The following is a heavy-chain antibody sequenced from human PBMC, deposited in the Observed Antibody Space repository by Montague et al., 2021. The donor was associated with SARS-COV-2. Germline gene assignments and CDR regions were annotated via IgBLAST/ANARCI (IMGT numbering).Heavy chain of an antibody. V-gene: IGHV3-30-3*01. CDR3: ARDEVPPYNWNDAGFYYHGMDV. J-gene: IGHJ6*02. CDR1: GFTFSSYA. D-gene: IGHD1-1*01. Sequence: SLRLSCAASGFTFSSYAMHWVRQAPGKGLEWVAVISYDGSNKYYADSVKGRFTISRDNSKNTLYLQMNSLRAEDTAVYYCARDEVPPYNWNDAGFYYHGMDVWGQGTTVTVSS. CDR2: ISYDGSNK.